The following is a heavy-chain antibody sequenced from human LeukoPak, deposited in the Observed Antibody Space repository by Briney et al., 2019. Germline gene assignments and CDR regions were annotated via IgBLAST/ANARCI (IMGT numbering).Heavy chain of an antibody. D-gene: IGHD2-2*01. CDR3: ARTHSDQPESYYYYGIDV. CDR1: GGAFSNFA. J-gene: IGHJ6*02. Sequence: SVKVSCKASGGAFSNFAFSWVRQAPGQGLEWMGGIIPVFGTADYAQRFQGRVTINADESTSTAYMELSSLRSEDTAVCYCARTHSDQPESYYYYGIDVWGQGTMVTVSS. V-gene: IGHV1-69*13. CDR2: IIPVFGTA.